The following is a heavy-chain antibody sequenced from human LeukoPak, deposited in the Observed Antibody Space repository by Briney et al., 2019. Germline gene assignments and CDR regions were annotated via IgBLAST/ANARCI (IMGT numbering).Heavy chain of an antibody. CDR3: ARALSSYDFWSGPPPGYYGMDV. CDR2: MWYDGSNK. D-gene: IGHD3-3*01. J-gene: IGHJ6*02. CDR1: GFTFSSYG. Sequence: GGSLRLSCAASGFTFSSYGMHWVRQAPGKGLEWVAVMWYDGSNKYYADSVKGRFTISRDNSKNTLYLQMNSLRAEDTAVYYCARALSSYDFWSGPPPGYYGMDVWGQGTTVTVSS. V-gene: IGHV3-33*01.